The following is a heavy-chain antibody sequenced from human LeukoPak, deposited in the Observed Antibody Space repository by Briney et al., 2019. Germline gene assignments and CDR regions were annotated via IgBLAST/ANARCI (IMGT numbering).Heavy chain of an antibody. CDR3: ARDQANYYDSSGYYYSGWNYWYFDL. D-gene: IGHD3-22*01. J-gene: IGHJ2*01. CDR2: INHSGST. V-gene: IGHV4-34*01. CDR1: GGSFSGYY. Sequence: SETLSLTCAVYGGSFSGYYWSWIRQPPGKGLEWIGEINHSGSTNYNPSLKSRVTISVDTSKNQFSLKLSSVTAADTAVYYCARDQANYYDSSGYYYSGWNYWYFDLWGRGTLVTVSS.